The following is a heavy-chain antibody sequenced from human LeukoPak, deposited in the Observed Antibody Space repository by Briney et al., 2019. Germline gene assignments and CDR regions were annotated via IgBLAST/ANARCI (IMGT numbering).Heavy chain of an antibody. CDR1: GGSISGYY. CDR2: IYTSGST. D-gene: IGHD5-12*01. J-gene: IGHJ4*02. Sequence: SGTLSLTCTVSGGSISGYYWSWIRQPAGKGLEWIGRIYTSGSTNYNPSLKSRVTILVDKSKNQFSLKLSSVTAADTAVYYCARGGSGYDYFDYWGQGTLVTVSS. CDR3: ARGGSGYDYFDY. V-gene: IGHV4-4*07.